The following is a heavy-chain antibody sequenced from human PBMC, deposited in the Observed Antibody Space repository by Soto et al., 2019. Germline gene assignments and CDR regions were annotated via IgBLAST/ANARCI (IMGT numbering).Heavy chain of an antibody. Sequence: PSETLSLTCAVYGGSFSGYYWSWIRQPPGKGLEWIGEINHSGSTYYNPSLKSRVTLSVDTSKNQFSLKLSSVTAADTAVYYCARHDGSGSFYGPLDFWGQGTLVTVSS. CDR3: ARHDGSGSFYGPLDF. V-gene: IGHV4-34*01. CDR2: INHSGST. D-gene: IGHD3-10*01. CDR1: GGSFSGYY. J-gene: IGHJ4*02.